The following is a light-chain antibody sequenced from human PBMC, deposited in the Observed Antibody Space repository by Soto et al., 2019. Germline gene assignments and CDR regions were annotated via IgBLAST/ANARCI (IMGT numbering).Light chain of an antibody. CDR1: QSLSDTS. CDR3: QQHNQWPIT. J-gene: IGKJ5*01. Sequence: EIVLTQSPGTLSLSPGERVSLSCAVSQSLSDTSIAWYQQKPGQPPRLLIYAASTRAAGIPDRFGGSGSGRDFNFTISRLEPEDFAVYYCQQHNQWPITFGQGTRLEIK. V-gene: IGKV3D-20*02. CDR2: AAS.